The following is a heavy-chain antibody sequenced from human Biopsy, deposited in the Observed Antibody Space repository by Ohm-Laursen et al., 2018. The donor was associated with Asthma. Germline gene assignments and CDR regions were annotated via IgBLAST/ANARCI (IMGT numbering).Heavy chain of an antibody. D-gene: IGHD3-9*01. Sequence: ASVKVSCKASGYTFINYAIHWVRQAPGQRLEWMGWINAGNGNTKYSQKFKGRVTITRDTSASTAYMDLSSLRSEDTAVYYCARTYYDFLTGQVNDAFGIWGQGTVVTVSS. J-gene: IGHJ3*02. CDR1: GYTFINYA. V-gene: IGHV1-3*01. CDR3: ARTYYDFLTGQVNDAFGI. CDR2: INAGNGNT.